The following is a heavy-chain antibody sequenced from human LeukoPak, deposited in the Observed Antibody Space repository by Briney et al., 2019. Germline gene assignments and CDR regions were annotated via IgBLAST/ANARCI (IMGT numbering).Heavy chain of an antibody. J-gene: IGHJ4*02. CDR2: ISYDGSNK. CDR1: GFTFSSYA. V-gene: IGHV3-30*04. D-gene: IGHD5-24*01. CDR3: ARDRRWLQSLDFDY. Sequence: GGSLRLSCAASGFTFSSYAMHWVRQAPGKGLEWVAVISYDGSNKYYADSVKGRFTISRDNSKNTLYLQMNSLRAEDTAVYYCARDRRWLQSLDFDYWGQGTLVTVSS.